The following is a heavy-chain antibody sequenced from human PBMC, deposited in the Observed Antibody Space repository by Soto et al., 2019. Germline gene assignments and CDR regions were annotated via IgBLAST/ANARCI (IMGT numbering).Heavy chain of an antibody. Sequence: GGSLRLSCTASGFTFGDYAMSWFRQAPGKGLEWVGFIRSKAYGGTTEYAASVKGRFTISRDDSKSIAYLQMNSLKTEDTAVYYCTRVHHYDFWSGYYDYWGQGTLVTVSS. J-gene: IGHJ4*02. CDR2: IRSKAYGGTT. D-gene: IGHD3-3*01. V-gene: IGHV3-49*03. CDR1: GFTFGDYA. CDR3: TRVHHYDFWSGYYDY.